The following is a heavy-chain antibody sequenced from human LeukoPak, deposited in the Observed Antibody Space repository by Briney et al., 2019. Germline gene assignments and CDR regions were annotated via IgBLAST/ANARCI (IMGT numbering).Heavy chain of an antibody. D-gene: IGHD3-10*01. J-gene: IGHJ4*02. CDR3: AALLWFGELLNDY. Sequence: SETLSLTCAVYGGSFSGYYWSWIRQPPGKGLEWIGEINHSGSTNYNPSLKSRVTISVDTSKNQFSLKLSSVTAADTAVYYCAALLWFGELLNDYWGQGTLVTVSS. CDR1: GGSFSGYY. V-gene: IGHV4-34*01. CDR2: INHSGST.